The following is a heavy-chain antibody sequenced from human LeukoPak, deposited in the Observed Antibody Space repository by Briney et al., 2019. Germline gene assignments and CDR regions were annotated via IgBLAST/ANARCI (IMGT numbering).Heavy chain of an antibody. J-gene: IGHJ4*02. D-gene: IGHD1-7*01. CDR3: ARAKYWNYVGYFDY. V-gene: IGHV4-38-2*02. CDR1: GYSIRNYYY. Sequence: NPSETLSLTCTVSGYSIRNYYYWGWIRQPPGQGLEWIGSIYQSGSTYYNPSLKSRVTISVDTSKSQFSLKVNSVSASDTAVYYCARAKYWNYVGYFDYWGQGTLVTVSS. CDR2: IYQSGST.